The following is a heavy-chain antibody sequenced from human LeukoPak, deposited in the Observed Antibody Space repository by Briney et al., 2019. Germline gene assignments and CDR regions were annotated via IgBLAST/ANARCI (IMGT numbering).Heavy chain of an antibody. D-gene: IGHD3-16*01. J-gene: IGHJ4*02. CDR3: ARAFGAVAPYYFDY. CDR1: GGTFSSYA. CDR2: IIPIFGTA. V-gene: IGHV1-69*05. Sequence: GSSVKVSCKASGGTFSSYAISWVRQAPGQGLEWMGGIIPIFGTANYAQKFQGRVTITTDECTSTAYMELSRLRSEDTAVYYCARAFGAVAPYYFDYWGQGTLVTVSS.